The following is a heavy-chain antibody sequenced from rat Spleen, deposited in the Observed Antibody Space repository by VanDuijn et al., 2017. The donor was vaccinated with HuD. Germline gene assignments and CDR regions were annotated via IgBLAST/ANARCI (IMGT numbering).Heavy chain of an antibody. Sequence: EVQLVESGGGLVQPGRSLKISCVASGFSFNIYWMTWVRQAPGKGLEWIGEINQDSTIIKYTPSLEEKFTISRDNVQNTLYLEMNKLGSEDTAIYYCAREPSGYGYCVMDAWGQGVMVTVSS. CDR2: INQDSTII. V-gene: IGHV4-2*01. CDR1: GFSFNIYW. J-gene: IGHJ2*01. CDR3: AREPSGYGYCVMDA. D-gene: IGHD4-3*01.